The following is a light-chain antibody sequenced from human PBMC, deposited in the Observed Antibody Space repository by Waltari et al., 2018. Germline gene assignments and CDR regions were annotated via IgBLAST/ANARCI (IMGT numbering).Light chain of an antibody. CDR3: QAWDSGTAV. CDR2: QDG. V-gene: IGLV3-1*01. Sequence: SYDLTQTPSMSVSPGQTAIITCSGDKLGAKYVCWYQQKSGQSPALVIYQDGRRPSGIPERFSGSNSGNTATLTISGTLIMDEAVYYCQAWDSGTAVFGGGTRLTVL. J-gene: IGLJ3*02. CDR1: KLGAKY.